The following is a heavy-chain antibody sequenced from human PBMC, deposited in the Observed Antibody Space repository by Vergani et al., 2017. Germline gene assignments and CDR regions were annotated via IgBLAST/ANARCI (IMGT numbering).Heavy chain of an antibody. CDR1: GFTFTQYT. J-gene: IGHJ6*02. CDR3: ARDRKEMGTHGQEYYYNGLDV. V-gene: IGHV3-21*02. Sequence: LVESGGGLVKPGGSVRLSCAASGFTFTQYTMNWVRQAPGKGLELVSSISRSSSNIYYADSVRGRFTISRDNAKEALFLQMDSLRAEDTAVYYCARDRKEMGTHGQEYYYNGLDVWGQGTTVIVSS. CDR2: ISRSSSNI. D-gene: IGHD7-27*01.